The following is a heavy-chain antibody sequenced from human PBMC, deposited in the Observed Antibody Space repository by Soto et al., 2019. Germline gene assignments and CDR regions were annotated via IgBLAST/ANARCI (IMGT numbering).Heavy chain of an antibody. J-gene: IGHJ6*02. Sequence: PSETLSLTCTVSGGSISSSRYYWGWIRQPPGKGLEWIGSIYYSGSTYYNPSLKSRVTISVDTSKNQFSLKLSSVTAADTAVYYCARHIVVVTATGYYGMDVWGQGTTVTVSS. CDR1: GGSISSSRYY. D-gene: IGHD2-21*02. V-gene: IGHV4-39*01. CDR2: IYYSGST. CDR3: ARHIVVVTATGYYGMDV.